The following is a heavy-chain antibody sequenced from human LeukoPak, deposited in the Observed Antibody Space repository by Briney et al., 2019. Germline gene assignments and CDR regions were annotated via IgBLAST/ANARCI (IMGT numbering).Heavy chain of an antibody. Sequence: PGGSLRLSCAASGFTFSNSWMHWVCQAPEKGLEWVADINCDGSEKCYVDPVRGRLTISRDNAKHSLYLQVTSLRAEDMTVYYCVRGVGSSTSCYVRAFDIWGQGTMVTVSS. CDR3: VRGVGSSTSCYVRAFDI. J-gene: IGHJ3*02. CDR2: INCDGSEK. CDR1: GFTFSNSW. V-gene: IGHV3-52*01. D-gene: IGHD2-2*01.